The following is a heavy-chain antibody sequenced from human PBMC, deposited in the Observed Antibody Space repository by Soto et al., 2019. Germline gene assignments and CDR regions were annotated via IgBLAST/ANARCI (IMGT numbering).Heavy chain of an antibody. D-gene: IGHD6-19*01. CDR2: IIPIFGTS. CDR3: AGTIAVACTRYTWFDP. V-gene: IGHV1-69*01. CDR1: GGTFSTYG. Sequence: SSVKVSGTASGGTFSTYGISWVRQAPVQGLDWMGGIIPIFGTSYYAQKFPGRVTITADGSTSTAYMELSSLRSEDTAVYYCAGTIAVACTRYTWFDPWGQGTLVTVSS. J-gene: IGHJ5*02.